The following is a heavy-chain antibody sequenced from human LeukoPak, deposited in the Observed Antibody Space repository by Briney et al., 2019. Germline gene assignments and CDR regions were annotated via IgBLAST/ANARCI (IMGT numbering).Heavy chain of an antibody. J-gene: IGHJ4*02. Sequence: PGGSLRLSCAASGFTFSSYAMSWVRQAPGKGLEWVSAISGSGGSTYYADSVKGRFTISRDNSKNTLYLQVNSLRAEDTAVYYCAKDQLIVGATTAGYWGQGTLVTVSS. CDR3: AKDQLIVGATTAGY. CDR1: GFTFSSYA. CDR2: ISGSGGST. V-gene: IGHV3-23*01. D-gene: IGHD1-26*01.